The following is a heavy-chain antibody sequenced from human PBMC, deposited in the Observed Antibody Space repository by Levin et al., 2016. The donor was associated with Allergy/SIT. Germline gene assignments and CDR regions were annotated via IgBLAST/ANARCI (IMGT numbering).Heavy chain of an antibody. CDR3: AGDGSDYDSSGYPYYYYGMDV. Sequence: WIRQPPGKGLEWVSVIYSGGSTYYADSVKGRFTISRDNSKNTLYLQMNSLRAEDTAVYYCAGDGSDYDSSGYPYYYYGMDVWGQGTTVTVSS. D-gene: IGHD3-22*01. CDR2: IYSGGST. V-gene: IGHV3-53*01. J-gene: IGHJ6*02.